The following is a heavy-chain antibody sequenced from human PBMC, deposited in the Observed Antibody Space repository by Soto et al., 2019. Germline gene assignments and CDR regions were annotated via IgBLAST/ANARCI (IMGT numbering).Heavy chain of an antibody. CDR2: INPNSGGT. D-gene: IGHD3-3*01. V-gene: IGHV1-2*04. CDR1: GYTFTGYY. CDR3: ARGGATSFGVVHYYYYGMDV. J-gene: IGHJ6*02. Sequence: QVQLVQSGAEVKKPGASVKVSCKASGYTFTGYYMHWVRQAPGQGLEWMGWINPNSGGTNYAQKFQDWVTMTRDTSISTAYMDLSRLRSDDTAVYYCARGGATSFGVVHYYYYGMDVWGQGTTVTVSS.